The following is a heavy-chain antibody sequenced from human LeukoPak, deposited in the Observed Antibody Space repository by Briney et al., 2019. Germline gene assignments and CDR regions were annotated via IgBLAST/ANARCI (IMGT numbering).Heavy chain of an antibody. CDR1: GFTFSSYS. J-gene: IGHJ4*02. D-gene: IGHD6-13*01. Sequence: GGSLRLSCAASGFTFSSYSMNWVRQAPGKGLEWVSSISSSSSYIYYADSVKGRFTISRDNAKNSLYLQMNSLRAEDTAVYYCARWYSSSWFVDYWGQGTLVTVSS. CDR2: ISSSSSYI. V-gene: IGHV3-21*01. CDR3: ARWYSSSWFVDY.